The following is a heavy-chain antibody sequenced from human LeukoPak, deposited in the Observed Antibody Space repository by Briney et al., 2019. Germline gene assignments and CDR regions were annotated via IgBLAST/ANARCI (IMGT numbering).Heavy chain of an antibody. CDR2: IYSGGST. CDR1: GFTVSSNY. J-gene: IGHJ4*02. CDR3: AREVSGDRYFDY. Sequence: GGSLRLSCAASGFTVSSNYMSWVRQAPGKGLEWVSVIYSGGSTYYADSVKGRFTISRHNSKNTLYLQMNSLRPDDTAVYYCAREVSGDRYFDYWGQGTLVTVSS. D-gene: IGHD5/OR15-5a*01. V-gene: IGHV3-53*01.